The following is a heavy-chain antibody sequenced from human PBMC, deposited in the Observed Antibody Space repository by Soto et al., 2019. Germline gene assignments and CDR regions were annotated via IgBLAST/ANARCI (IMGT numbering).Heavy chain of an antibody. D-gene: IGHD5-12*01. V-gene: IGHV3-7*03. CDR1: GFTFGSNW. CDR3: ASLEWESSGYADY. Sequence: GGSLRLSCAASGFTFGSNWMSWFRQAPGKGLEWVANIKRDGSEKYYVDSVKGRFIISRDNAKNTLYLQMNSLRADDTAVYYCASLEWESSGYADYWGQGTQVTVSS. CDR2: IKRDGSEK. J-gene: IGHJ4*02.